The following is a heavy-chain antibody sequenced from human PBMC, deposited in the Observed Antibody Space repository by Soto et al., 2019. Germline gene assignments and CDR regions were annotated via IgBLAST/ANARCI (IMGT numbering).Heavy chain of an antibody. CDR1: GFTFSSYG. Sequence: QVQLVESGGGVVQPGRSLRLSCAASGFTFSSYGMHWVRQAPGKGMEWVAVISYDGSNKYYADSVKGRFTISRDNSKNTLYLQMNRLRAEDTAVYYCAKWGYGVTRNDDYWGQGTLVTVSS. V-gene: IGHV3-30*18. J-gene: IGHJ4*02. CDR2: ISYDGSNK. CDR3: AKWGYGVTRNDDY. D-gene: IGHD4-17*01.